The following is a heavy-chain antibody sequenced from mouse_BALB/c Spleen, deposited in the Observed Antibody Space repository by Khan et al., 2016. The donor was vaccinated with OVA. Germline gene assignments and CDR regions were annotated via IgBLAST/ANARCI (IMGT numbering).Heavy chain of an antibody. V-gene: IGHV1-76*01. CDR1: GYIFTSYW. J-gene: IGHJ4*01. Sequence: VELVESGAELVRPGASVKLSCKTSGYIFTSYWIHWVKQRSGQGLEWIARIYPGTGSTYYNEKFKDTATLTADKSSSTAYMQLSSLKSEDSTVYFYARNDYGSTCTMDYWGQGTSVTVSS. CDR2: IYPGTGST. CDR3: ARNDYGSTCTMDY. D-gene: IGHD1-1*01.